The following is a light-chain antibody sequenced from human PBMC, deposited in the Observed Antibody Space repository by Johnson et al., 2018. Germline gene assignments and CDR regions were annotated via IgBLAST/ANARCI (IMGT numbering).Light chain of an antibody. J-gene: IGLJ1*01. CDR1: RSNIGNNY. CDR3: GTWDSSLSAGNV. V-gene: IGLV1-51*02. CDR2: ENN. Sequence: SVLTQPPSVSAAPGQKVTISCSGSRSNIGNNYVSWYQQLPGTAPKLLLHENNKRPSGIPDRFSGSQPGTSAPLGLTGLPTGDEADYYCGTWDSSLSAGNVFGTGTKVTVL.